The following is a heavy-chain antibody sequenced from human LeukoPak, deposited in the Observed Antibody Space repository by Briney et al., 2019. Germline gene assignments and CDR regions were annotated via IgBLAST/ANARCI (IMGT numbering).Heavy chain of an antibody. J-gene: IGHJ4*02. D-gene: IGHD6-13*01. CDR2: IWYDGSNK. CDR3: AREVGMAAAGTYYFDY. Sequence: GGSLRLSCAASGFTFSSYGMHWVRQAPGKGLEWVAVIWYDGSNKYYADSVKGRFTISRDNSKNTLYLQMNSLRAADTAVYYCAREVGMAAAGTYYFDYWGQGTLVTVSS. V-gene: IGHV3-33*01. CDR1: GFTFSSYG.